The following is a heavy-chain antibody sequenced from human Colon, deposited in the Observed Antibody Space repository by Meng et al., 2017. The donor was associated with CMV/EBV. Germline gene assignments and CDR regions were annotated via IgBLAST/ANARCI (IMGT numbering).Heavy chain of an antibody. CDR2: IKQDGSEK. CDR1: GFTFSSYW. Sequence: GESLKISCAASGFTFSSYWMSWVRQAPGKGLEWVANIKQDGSEKYYVDSVKGRFTISRDNSKNTLYLQMNSLRAEDTAVYYCARELGGAAAGHYFDYWGQGTLVTVSS. CDR3: ARELGGAAAGHYFDY. D-gene: IGHD6-13*01. V-gene: IGHV3-7*01. J-gene: IGHJ4*02.